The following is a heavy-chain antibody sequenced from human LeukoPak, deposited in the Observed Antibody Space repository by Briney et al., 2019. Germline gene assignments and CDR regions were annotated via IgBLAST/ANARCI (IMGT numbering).Heavy chain of an antibody. Sequence: PSETLSLTCTVSGGSISSSNYYWGWLRQPPGKGLEWIGSMYYSGSTYYNPSLKSRVTISADTSKNQFSLKLSSVTAADTAVYYCARQRYFDWLPDYWGQGTLVTVSS. D-gene: IGHD3-9*01. CDR1: GGSISSSNYY. CDR3: ARQRYFDWLPDY. J-gene: IGHJ4*02. V-gene: IGHV4-39*01. CDR2: MYYSGST.